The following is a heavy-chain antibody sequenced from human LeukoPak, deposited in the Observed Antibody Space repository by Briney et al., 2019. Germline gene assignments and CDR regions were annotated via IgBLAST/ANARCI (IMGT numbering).Heavy chain of an antibody. CDR1: GYSFSSYW. J-gene: IGHJ4*02. Sequence: GESLKISCKASGYSFSSYWIGWVRQMPGKGLECMGIIYPGDSDTRYSPSFQGQVTISADKSISTAYLQWSSLKASDTAMYYCARGRYCSGGSCYSADYWGQGTLVTVSS. CDR3: ARGRYCSGGSCYSADY. V-gene: IGHV5-51*01. CDR2: IYPGDSDT. D-gene: IGHD2-15*01.